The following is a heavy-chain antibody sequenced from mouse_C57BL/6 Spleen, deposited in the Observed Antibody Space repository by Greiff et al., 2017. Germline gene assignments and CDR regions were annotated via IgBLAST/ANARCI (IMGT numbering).Heavy chain of an antibody. J-gene: IGHJ4*01. Sequence: EVKVVESGGGLVKPGGSLKLSCAASGFTFSDYGMHWVRQAPEKGLEWVAYISSGSSTIYYADTVKGRFTISRDNAKNTLFLQLTSLRSEDTAMYYCARDYGSSYRYYAMDYWGQGTSVTVSS. CDR1: GFTFSDYG. CDR3: ARDYGSSYRYYAMDY. D-gene: IGHD1-1*01. V-gene: IGHV5-17*01. CDR2: ISSGSSTI.